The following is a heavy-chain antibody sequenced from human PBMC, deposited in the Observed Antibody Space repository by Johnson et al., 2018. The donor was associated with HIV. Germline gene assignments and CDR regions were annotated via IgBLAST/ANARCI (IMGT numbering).Heavy chain of an antibody. CDR1: GFTFDDYA. CDR2: ISWNSGNT. J-gene: IGHJ3*02. V-gene: IGHV3-9*01. CDR3: ARYHYYDSRLNDAFDI. D-gene: IGHD3-22*01. Sequence: VQLIESGGGLVQPGRSLRLSCAASGFTFDDYAMHWVRQAPGKGLEWVSGISWNSGNTGYADSVKGRFTISRDNAKNSLYLQMNSLRAEDTAVYYCARYHYYDSRLNDAFDIWGQGTMVTVSS.